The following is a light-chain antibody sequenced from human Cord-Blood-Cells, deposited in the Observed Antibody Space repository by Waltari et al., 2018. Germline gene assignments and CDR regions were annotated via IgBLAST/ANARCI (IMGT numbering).Light chain of an antibody. CDR1: QSVVYSSNNKNY. Sequence: DIVMTQTPDSLAMSLDDRATINCQSSQSVVYSSNNKNYLAWYQQKPGPPPKLLIYWASTRESGVPYRLSGSGSGTDFTLTISSLQAEDVAVYYCQQYYSTPYTFGQGTKLEIK. V-gene: IGKV4-1*01. J-gene: IGKJ2*01. CDR2: WAS. CDR3: QQYYSTPYT.